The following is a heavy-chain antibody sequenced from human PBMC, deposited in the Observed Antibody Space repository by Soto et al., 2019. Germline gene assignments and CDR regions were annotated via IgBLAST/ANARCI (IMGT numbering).Heavy chain of an antibody. D-gene: IGHD1-26*01. CDR3: ARGVTAGVDY. J-gene: IGHJ4*02. CDR2: MQPSSGRT. Sequence: QVQLVQSGAEVREPGASVKVSCKASGYSFTSLDINWVRQTTGQGLEWMGWMQPSSGRTGYAQKFQGRVTMTRDTSINTAYMELSSITSDDPAFYYCARGVTAGVDYWGQGTLVTVSS. CDR1: GYSFTSLD. V-gene: IGHV1-8*01.